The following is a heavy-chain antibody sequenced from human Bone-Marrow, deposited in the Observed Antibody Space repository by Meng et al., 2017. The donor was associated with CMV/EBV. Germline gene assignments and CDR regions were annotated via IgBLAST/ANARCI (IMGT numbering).Heavy chain of an antibody. CDR1: GYTFTAHY. Sequence: ASVKVSCKASGYTFTAHYFHWVRQAPGQGLEWMGWIHPHRGDTKYAQQFQGRVTLTRDTSINTGYMELTRLTSDDTAVYYCARDNNWGPDYWGQGTLVTVSS. V-gene: IGHV1-2*02. D-gene: IGHD7-27*01. CDR2: IHPHRGDT. CDR3: ARDNNWGPDY. J-gene: IGHJ4*02.